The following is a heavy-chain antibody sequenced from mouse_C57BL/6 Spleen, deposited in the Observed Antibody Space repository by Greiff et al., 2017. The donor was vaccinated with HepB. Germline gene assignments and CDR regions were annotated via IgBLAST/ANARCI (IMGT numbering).Heavy chain of an antibody. Sequence: EVMLVESGGGLVKPGGSLKLSCAASGFTFSDYGMHWVRQAPEKGLEWVAYISSGSSTIYYADTVKGRFTISRDNAKNTLFLQMTSLRSEDTAMYYCAKELLYYFDYWGQGTTLTVSS. D-gene: IGHD2-1*01. CDR1: GFTFSDYG. CDR2: ISSGSSTI. CDR3: AKELLYYFDY. J-gene: IGHJ2*01. V-gene: IGHV5-17*01.